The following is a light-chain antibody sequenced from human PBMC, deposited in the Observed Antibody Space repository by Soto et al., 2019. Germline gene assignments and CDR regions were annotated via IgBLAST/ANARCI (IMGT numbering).Light chain of an antibody. Sequence: DIQMTQSPSSLSASVGDTVTITCRASQSISSYLNWYQQKPGKAPNLLIYTASSLQSGVPSRFSGSGSGTDFTLTINGLQPEDFATYYCQQSYSTPWTFGQGTKVDIK. CDR1: QSISSY. V-gene: IGKV1-39*01. CDR2: TAS. J-gene: IGKJ1*01. CDR3: QQSYSTPWT.